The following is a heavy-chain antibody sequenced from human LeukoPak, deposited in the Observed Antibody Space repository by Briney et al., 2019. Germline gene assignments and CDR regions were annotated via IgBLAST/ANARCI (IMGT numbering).Heavy chain of an antibody. Sequence: PSETLSLTCSVSGGSISSGDYYWSWIRQPPGKGLEWIGHIYYSGSTHHNPSLKSRVTISVDTSKNQFSLNLSSVTAADTAVYYCARTKSGWYYSDYWGQGTLVSVSS. CDR2: IYYSGST. J-gene: IGHJ4*02. CDR3: ARTKSGWYYSDY. D-gene: IGHD6-19*01. V-gene: IGHV4-30-4*01. CDR1: GGSISSGDYY.